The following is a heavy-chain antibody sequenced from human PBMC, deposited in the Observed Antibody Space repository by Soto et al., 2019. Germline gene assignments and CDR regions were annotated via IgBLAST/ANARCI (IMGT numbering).Heavy chain of an antibody. CDR1: GFTFSSYG. CDR2: ISYDGSNK. V-gene: IGHV3-30*18. Sequence: GGSLRLSCAASGFTFSSYGMHWVRQAPGKGLEWVAVISYDGSNKYYADSVKGRFTISRDNSKNTLYLQMNSLRAEDTAVYYCAKDHFDYWGQGTLVTVSS. CDR3: AKDHFDY. J-gene: IGHJ4*02.